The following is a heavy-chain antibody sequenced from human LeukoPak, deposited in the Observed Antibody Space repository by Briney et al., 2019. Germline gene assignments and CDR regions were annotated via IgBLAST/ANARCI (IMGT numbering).Heavy chain of an antibody. D-gene: IGHD3-22*01. CDR3: AREGRYYYDGSGPYLPFEY. CDR2: INYSGNT. CDR1: GGSISNYY. J-gene: IGHJ4*02. V-gene: IGHV4-59*01. Sequence: SETLSLTCTVSGGSISNYYWNWIRQPPGKGLEWIGYINYSGNTNYNPSLKSRVTLSLDTSKNQFSLKVNSVTAADTAVYYCAREGRYYYDGSGPYLPFEYWGQGTLVTVSS.